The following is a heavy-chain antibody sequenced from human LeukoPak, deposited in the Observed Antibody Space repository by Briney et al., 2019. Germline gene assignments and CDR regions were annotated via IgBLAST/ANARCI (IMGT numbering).Heavy chain of an antibody. CDR2: ISSSSSTI. Sequence: GGSLRLSCAASGFTFSSYRMNWVRRAPGKGLEWVSYISSSSSTIYYADSVRGRFTISRDNAKNSLYLQMNSLRDEDTAVYYCARGDSSGYGPDHWGQGTLVTVSS. D-gene: IGHD3-22*01. V-gene: IGHV3-48*02. CDR1: GFTFSSYR. CDR3: ARGDSSGYGPDH. J-gene: IGHJ5*02.